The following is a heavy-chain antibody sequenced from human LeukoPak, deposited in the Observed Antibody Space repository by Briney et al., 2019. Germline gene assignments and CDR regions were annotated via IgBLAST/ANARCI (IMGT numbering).Heavy chain of an antibody. J-gene: IGHJ6*02. CDR1: GYTFTSYG. V-gene: IGHV3-21*01. CDR3: ASPHPRGIYYYYGMDV. CDR2: ISSSSSYI. D-gene: IGHD6-13*01. Sequence: ASVKVSCKASGYTFTSYGINWVRQAPGKGLEWVSSISSSSSYIYYADSVKGRFTISRDNAKNSLYLQMNSLRAEDTAVYYCASPHPRGIYYYYGMDVWGQGTTVTVSS.